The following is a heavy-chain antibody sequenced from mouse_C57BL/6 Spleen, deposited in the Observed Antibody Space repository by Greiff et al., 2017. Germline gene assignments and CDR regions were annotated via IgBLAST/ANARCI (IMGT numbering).Heavy chain of an antibody. V-gene: IGHV1-80*01. CDR1: GYAFSSYW. Sequence: VQLQQSGAELVKPGASVKISCKASGYAFSSYWMNWVKQRPGKGLEWIGQIYPGDGDTNYNGKFKGKATLTADKSSSTAYMQLSSLTSEDSAVYFCARWGTVVATGYFDYWGQGTTLTVSS. CDR3: ARWGTVVATGYFDY. J-gene: IGHJ2*01. CDR2: IYPGDGDT. D-gene: IGHD1-1*01.